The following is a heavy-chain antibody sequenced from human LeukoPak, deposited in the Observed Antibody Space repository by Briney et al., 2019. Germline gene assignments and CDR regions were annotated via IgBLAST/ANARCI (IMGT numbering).Heavy chain of an antibody. CDR2: IYYSGST. V-gene: IGHV4-59*01. Sequence: SETLSLTCTVSGGSISSYYWSWIRQPPGKGLEWIGYIYYSGSTNYNPSLKSRVTISVDTSKNQFSLKLSSVTAADTAVYYCARGGRYCGGDCAPWFDPWGQGTLVTVSS. D-gene: IGHD2-21*02. J-gene: IGHJ5*02. CDR3: ARGGRYCGGDCAPWFDP. CDR1: GGSISSYY.